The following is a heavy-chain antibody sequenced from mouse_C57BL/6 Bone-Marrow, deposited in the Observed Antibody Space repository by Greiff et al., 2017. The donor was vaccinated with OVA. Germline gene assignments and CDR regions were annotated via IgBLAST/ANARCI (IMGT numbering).Heavy chain of an antibody. J-gene: IGHJ1*03. CDR2: INPNNGGT. D-gene: IGHD4-1*01. CDR3: ARRRGLGRYFDV. CDR1: GYTFTDYN. Sequence: VQLQQSGPELVKPGASVKIPCKASGYTFTDYNMDWVKQSHGKSLEWIGDINPNNGGTTYNQKFKGKATLPVDKSSSTAYMELRSLTSEDTAVYYCARRRGLGRYFDVWGTGTTVTVSS. V-gene: IGHV1-18*01.